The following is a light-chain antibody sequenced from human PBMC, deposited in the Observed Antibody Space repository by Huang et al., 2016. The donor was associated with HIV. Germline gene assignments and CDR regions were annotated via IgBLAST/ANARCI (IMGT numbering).Light chain of an antibody. Sequence: QLTQSPSSLSMSLGDRVIITCQASQDIATSLAWYQHKPGRAPTLLISAASTLQSGVPSRFSGGSAGTYFTLIITNLQPDDFATYYCQQLHSYPLPFGQGTRLDI. CDR3: QQLHSYPLP. CDR1: QDIATS. J-gene: IGKJ5*01. CDR2: AAS. V-gene: IGKV1-9*01.